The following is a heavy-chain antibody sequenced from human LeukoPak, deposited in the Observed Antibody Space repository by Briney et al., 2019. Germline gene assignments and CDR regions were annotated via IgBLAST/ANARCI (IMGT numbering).Heavy chain of an antibody. CDR3: TDTLFYDSSGYLNY. CDR2: IRSKAYGGTT. Sequence: GGSLRLSCTASGFTFGDYAMSWVRQAPGKGLEWVGFIRSKAYGGTTEYAASVKGRFTISRDDSKSIAYLQMNSLKTEDTAVYYCTDTLFYDSSGYLNYWGQGTLVTVSS. J-gene: IGHJ4*02. V-gene: IGHV3-49*04. D-gene: IGHD3-22*01. CDR1: GFTFGDYA.